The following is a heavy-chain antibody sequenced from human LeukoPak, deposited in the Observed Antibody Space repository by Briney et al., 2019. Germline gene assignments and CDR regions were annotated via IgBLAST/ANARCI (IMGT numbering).Heavy chain of an antibody. D-gene: IGHD6-13*01. CDR1: GGSISSSSYY. CDR3: ARQGGSYSSSWYRYYYHGTDV. J-gene: IGHJ6*02. CDR2: IYYSGST. Sequence: SETLSLTCTVSGGSISSSSYYWGWIRQPPGKGLEWIGSIYYSGSTYYNPSLKSRVTISVDASKNQFSLKLSSVTAADTAVYYCARQGGSYSSSWYRYYYHGTDVWGQGTTVTVSS. V-gene: IGHV4-39*01.